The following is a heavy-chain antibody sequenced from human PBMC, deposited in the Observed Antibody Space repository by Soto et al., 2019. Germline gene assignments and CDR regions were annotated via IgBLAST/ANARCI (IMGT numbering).Heavy chain of an antibody. CDR2: INPSGGGT. CDR1: GYTFISYY. Sequence: QVQLVQSGTEVQKSGASVKVSCRASGYTFISYYIHLLRQAPGQGLEWMATINPSGGGTSYAPNFQGRVTMTRDTSTNTVYVELSSLRSEDTALYYCARALGWSYLDYWGQGTLVTVSS. V-gene: IGHV1-46*01. J-gene: IGHJ4*02. D-gene: IGHD6-19*01. CDR3: ARALGWSYLDY.